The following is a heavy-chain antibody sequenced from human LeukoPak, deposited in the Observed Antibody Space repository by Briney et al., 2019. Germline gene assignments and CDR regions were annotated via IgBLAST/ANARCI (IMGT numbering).Heavy chain of an antibody. Sequence: GGSLRLSCAASGFTFSSYAMHWVRQAPGKGLEWVAFIPYDGSNKYYSDSVKGRFTISRDNARKSLYLQMNSLRAEDTAVYYCARGTMFPYYFDYWGQGTLVTVSS. CDR1: GFTFSSYA. V-gene: IGHV3-30*04. CDR3: ARGTMFPYYFDY. J-gene: IGHJ4*02. D-gene: IGHD3-10*02. CDR2: IPYDGSNK.